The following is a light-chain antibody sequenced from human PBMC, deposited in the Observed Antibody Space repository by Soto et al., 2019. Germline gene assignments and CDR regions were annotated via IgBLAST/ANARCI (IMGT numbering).Light chain of an antibody. Sequence: QSVLTQPASVSGSPGQSITISCTGTSSDVGGYNYVSWYQQHPGKAPKLMIYEVSKRPSGVPDRFSGPKSGNTASLTVSGLQAEDEADYYCSSYAGSNFYVFGTGTKVTVL. J-gene: IGLJ1*01. V-gene: IGLV2-8*01. CDR3: SSYAGSNFYV. CDR1: SSDVGGYNY. CDR2: EVS.